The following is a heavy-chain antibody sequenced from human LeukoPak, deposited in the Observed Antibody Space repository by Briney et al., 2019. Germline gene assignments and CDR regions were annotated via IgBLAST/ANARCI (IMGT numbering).Heavy chain of an antibody. CDR3: ARDRRYDSSGYTPLDFDY. CDR1: GYTFTSYA. V-gene: IGHV1-3*03. CDR2: INAGNGNT. Sequence: ASVKVSCKASGYTFTSYAMHWVRQAPGQRLEWMGWINAGNGNTKYSQEFQGRVTITRDTSASTAYMELSSLRSEDMAVYYCARDRRYDSSGYTPLDFDYWGQGTLVTVSS. D-gene: IGHD3-22*01. J-gene: IGHJ4*02.